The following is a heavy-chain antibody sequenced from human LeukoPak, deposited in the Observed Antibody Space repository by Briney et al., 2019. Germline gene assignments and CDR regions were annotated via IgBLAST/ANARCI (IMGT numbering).Heavy chain of an antibody. CDR3: ARDRAANQDWVEFDP. D-gene: IGHD3/OR15-3a*01. J-gene: IGHJ5*02. CDR2: IRDSGEA. Sequence: GGSLRLSCAVSGFRVSDYYMSCVRQAPGEGLEWVGLIRDSGEAFYADFARGRFAISRDESENTLYLQMNSLRVEDTAVYFCARDRAANQDWVEFDPWGQGTPVIVSS. V-gene: IGHV3-66*03. CDR1: GFRVSDYY.